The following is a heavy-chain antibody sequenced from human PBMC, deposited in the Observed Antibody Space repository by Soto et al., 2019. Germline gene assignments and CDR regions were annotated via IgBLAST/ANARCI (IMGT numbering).Heavy chain of an antibody. J-gene: IGHJ6*02. CDR1: GGTFSSYA. Sequence: QVQLVQSGAEVQKPGSSVKVSCKASGGTFSSYAISWVRQAPGQGLEWMGGIIPIFGTANYAQKFQGRVTITADKSTSTAYMELSSLRSEDTAVYYCARGYGSGSYWPDYYYYYGMDVWGQGTTVTVSS. D-gene: IGHD3-10*01. CDR3: ARGYGSGSYWPDYYYYYGMDV. V-gene: IGHV1-69*06. CDR2: IIPIFGTA.